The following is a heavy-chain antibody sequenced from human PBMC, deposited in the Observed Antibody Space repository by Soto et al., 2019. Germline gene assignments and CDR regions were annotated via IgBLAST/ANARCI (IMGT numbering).Heavy chain of an antibody. J-gene: IGHJ4*02. D-gene: IGHD3-10*01. CDR1: GYTFTNYY. CDR3: ARDLLAGDF. V-gene: IGHV1-46*01. Sequence: QVQLVQSGAEVKKPGASVKVSCRASGYTFTNYYIHWVRQAPGQGLEWMAIINPMSGSTNYAQNCQGSVTLTMDTSTTTVYMDLSSLRFEDTAVYFCARDLLAGDFWGQGTLVTVSS. CDR2: INPMSGST.